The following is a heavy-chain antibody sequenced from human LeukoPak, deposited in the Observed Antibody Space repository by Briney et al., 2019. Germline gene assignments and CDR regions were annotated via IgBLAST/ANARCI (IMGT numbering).Heavy chain of an antibody. CDR1: GFTFSSYA. V-gene: IGHV3-23*01. CDR2: ISGSGGST. D-gene: IGHD6-19*01. Sequence: GGSLRLSCAASGFTFSSYAMSWVRQARGKGLEWVSAISGSGGSTYYADSVKGRFTISRDNSKNTMYLQMNSLRAEDTAVYYCAREGAVAGTPPFDYWGQGTLVTVSS. J-gene: IGHJ4*02. CDR3: AREGAVAGTPPFDY.